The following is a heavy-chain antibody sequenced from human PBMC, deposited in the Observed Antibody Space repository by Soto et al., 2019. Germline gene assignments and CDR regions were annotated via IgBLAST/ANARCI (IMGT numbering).Heavy chain of an antibody. CDR1: GFTFSNYA. J-gene: IGHJ4*02. Sequence: PGGSLRLSCVASGFTFSNYAISWVRQAPGKGLEWVSIISGSGGSTYYADSVKGRFIISRDNSKNTLYLQMNSLRAEDTAVYYCASRSSGWYFDYWGQGTLVTVSS. CDR2: ISGSGGST. CDR3: ASRSSGWYFDY. D-gene: IGHD6-19*01. V-gene: IGHV3-23*01.